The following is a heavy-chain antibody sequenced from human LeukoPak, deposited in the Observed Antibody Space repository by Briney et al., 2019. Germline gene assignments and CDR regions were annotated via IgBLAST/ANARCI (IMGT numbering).Heavy chain of an antibody. CDR1: GYTFTSYY. Sequence: ASVKVSCKASGYTFTSYYMHWVRQAPGQGLEWMGIINPSGGSTSYAQKFQGRVTMTRDTSTSTVYMELSSLRSEDTAVYYCARAGYCSGGSCYRGLDYWGQGTLVTVSS. CDR3: ARAGYCSGGSCYRGLDY. D-gene: IGHD2-15*01. CDR2: INPSGGST. V-gene: IGHV1-46*01. J-gene: IGHJ4*02.